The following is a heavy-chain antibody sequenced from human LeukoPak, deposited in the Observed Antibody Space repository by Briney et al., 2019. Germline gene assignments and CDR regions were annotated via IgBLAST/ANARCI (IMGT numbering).Heavy chain of an antibody. J-gene: IGHJ6*03. V-gene: IGHV4-34*01. CDR3: ARIAYSDGYGPLLGMDV. CDR2: INHSGST. Sequence: SETLSLTCAVYGGSFSGYYWSWMRQPPGKGLEWIGEINHSGSTNYNPSLKSRVTISVDTSKNQFSLKLSSVTAADTAVYYCARIAYSDGYGPLLGMDVWGKGTTVTVSS. D-gene: IGHD5-18*01. CDR1: GGSFSGYY.